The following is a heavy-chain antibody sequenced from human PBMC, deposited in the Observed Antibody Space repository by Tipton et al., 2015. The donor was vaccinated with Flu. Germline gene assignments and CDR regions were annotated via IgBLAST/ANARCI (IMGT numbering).Heavy chain of an antibody. CDR1: GYSISSDYY. V-gene: IGHV4-38-2*02. Sequence: TLSLTCTVSGYSISSDYYWGWIRQAPGKGLEWIGNIHYSGSPHYNPSLKSRVTISVDTSKNQFSLKLTSVTIADTAVYYCARVPIWFGELPSYGMDVWGQGTTVTVSS. J-gene: IGHJ6*02. D-gene: IGHD3-10*01. CDR2: IHYSGSP. CDR3: ARVPIWFGELPSYGMDV.